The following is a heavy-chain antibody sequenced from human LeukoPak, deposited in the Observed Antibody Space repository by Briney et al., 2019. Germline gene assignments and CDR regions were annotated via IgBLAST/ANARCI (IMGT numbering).Heavy chain of an antibody. CDR2: IIPIFGTA. CDR3: ARGSVSDYYGSGSYYI. Sequence: SVKVSCKASGGTFSSYAISWVRQAPGQGLEWMGGIIPIFGTANYAQKFQGRVTITADESTSTAYMELSSLRSEDTAVYYCARGSVSDYYGSGSYYIWGQGTLVTVSS. V-gene: IGHV1-69*13. D-gene: IGHD3-10*01. CDR1: GGTFSSYA. J-gene: IGHJ4*02.